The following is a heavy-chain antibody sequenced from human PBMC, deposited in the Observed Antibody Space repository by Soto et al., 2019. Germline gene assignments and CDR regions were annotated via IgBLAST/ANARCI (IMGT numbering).Heavy chain of an antibody. Sequence: PSETLSLTCSVSGGSINNYCWSWIRQPPGKGPEWIGYMCYSGSSNYNPSLKSRVSISVATSKSQFPLKLNSVTAPDTAVYYCARAITAAAPGTLYYWGPGTLVTVSS. V-gene: IGHV4-59*01. J-gene: IGHJ4*02. CDR1: GGSINNYC. CDR3: ARAITAAAPGTLYY. CDR2: MCYSGSS. D-gene: IGHD6-13*01.